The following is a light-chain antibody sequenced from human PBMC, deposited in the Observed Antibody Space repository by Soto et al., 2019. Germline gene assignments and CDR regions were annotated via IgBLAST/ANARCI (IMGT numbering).Light chain of an antibody. Sequence: EIVLTQSPGTLSLSPGERATLSCRASQSVSNSALAWYQQKPGQAPRLLIYSISTRATGIPDRFSGSGSGTDFTLTISRLEPEDFAVYFCQQYGTSLITFGQGTRVEIK. J-gene: IGKJ5*01. V-gene: IGKV3-20*01. CDR3: QQYGTSLIT. CDR2: SIS. CDR1: QSVSNSA.